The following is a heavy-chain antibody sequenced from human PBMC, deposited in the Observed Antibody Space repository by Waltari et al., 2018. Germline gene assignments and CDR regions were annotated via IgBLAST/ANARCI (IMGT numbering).Heavy chain of an antibody. J-gene: IGHJ3*02. CDR2: ISSSSSYR. Sequence: EVQLVESGGGLVKPGGSLRLSCAASGFTFSSYSMNWVRQAPGKGLEWVSSISSSSSYRYYADSVKGRFTISRDNAKNSLYLQMNSLRAEDTAVYYCARDRGVSRGDIWGQGTMVTVSS. CDR1: GFTFSSYS. CDR3: ARDRGVSRGDI. V-gene: IGHV3-21*01. D-gene: IGHD1-26*01.